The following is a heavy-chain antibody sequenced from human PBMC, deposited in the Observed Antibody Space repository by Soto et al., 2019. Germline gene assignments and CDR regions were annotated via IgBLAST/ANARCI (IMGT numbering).Heavy chain of an antibody. Sequence: QVQLQQSGAEVKKPGASLKVSCKASGYTFATYGISWVRQPPGQGLEWMGWITPYNGDTNYAQMLQGRGRMTTDIATTTAYMEVRSLRSDATAVYYCACLAPCTAGICYSRPLDYWGQGTLVTVSS. V-gene: IGHV1-18*01. J-gene: IGHJ4*02. CDR1: GYTFATYG. D-gene: IGHD2-15*01. CDR2: ITPYNGDT. CDR3: ACLAPCTAGICYSRPLDY.